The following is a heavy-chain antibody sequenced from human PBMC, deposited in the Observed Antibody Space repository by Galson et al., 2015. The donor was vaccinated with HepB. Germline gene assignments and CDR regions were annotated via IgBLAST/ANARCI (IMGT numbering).Heavy chain of an antibody. Sequence: SLRLSCAASAFSFGSYGMNWFRQAPGKGPEWISYIGPSGSGRKYADSVKGRFTISRDNAKNSLYLEMNSLRDEDTAVYYCARDPYGAGNYWGQGTLVTVSS. CDR2: IGPSGSGR. D-gene: IGHD3-10*01. J-gene: IGHJ4*02. CDR1: AFSFGSYG. V-gene: IGHV3-48*02. CDR3: ARDPYGAGNY.